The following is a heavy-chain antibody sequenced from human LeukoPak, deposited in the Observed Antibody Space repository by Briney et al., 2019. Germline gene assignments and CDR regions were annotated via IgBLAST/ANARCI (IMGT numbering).Heavy chain of an antibody. V-gene: IGHV1-2*02. Sequence: ASVKVSCKASGYTFIGYYMHWVRQAPGQGLEWMGWINPKHGDTNYAQKFQDRVSMTRDTSISTAYMHLSRLRSADTAVYHCARSPHILTGENFDYWGQGTLLTVSS. J-gene: IGHJ4*02. CDR1: GYTFIGYY. CDR3: ARSPHILTGENFDY. CDR2: INPKHGDT. D-gene: IGHD3-9*01.